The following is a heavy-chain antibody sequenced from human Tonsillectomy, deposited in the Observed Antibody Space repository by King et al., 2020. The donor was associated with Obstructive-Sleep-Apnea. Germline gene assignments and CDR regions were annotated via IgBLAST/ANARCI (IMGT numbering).Heavy chain of an antibody. Sequence: VQLVESGGGVGQPGRSLRLSCAASGFTFSTYAMHWVRQAPGKGLEWVAVISYDGSSNYYADSVKGRVTVSRDNSKNTLYLQLNSLRAEGTAVYFCARGGRLIRGGNYFDYWGQGTLVTVSS. CDR2: ISYDGSSN. CDR3: ARGGRLIRGGNYFDY. V-gene: IGHV3-30*04. CDR1: GFTFSTYA. D-gene: IGHD3-10*01. J-gene: IGHJ4*02.